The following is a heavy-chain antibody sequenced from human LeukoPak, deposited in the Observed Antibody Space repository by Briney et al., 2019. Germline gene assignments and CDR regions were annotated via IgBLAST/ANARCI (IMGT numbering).Heavy chain of an antibody. CDR1: GGSFSGYY. D-gene: IGHD1-7*01. CDR3: ARDGITCTRDY. V-gene: IGHV4-34*01. J-gene: IGHJ4*02. CDR2: INHSGST. Sequence: SETLSLTCAVYGGSFSGYYWSWIRQPPGKGLEWIGEINHSGSTNYNPYLKSRVTISVDTSKNQFSLKLSSVTAADTAVYYCARDGITCTRDYWGQGALVTVSS.